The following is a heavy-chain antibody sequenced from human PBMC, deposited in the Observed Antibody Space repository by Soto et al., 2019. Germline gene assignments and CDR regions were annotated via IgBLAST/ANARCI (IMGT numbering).Heavy chain of an antibody. J-gene: IGHJ3*02. Sequence: QVQLVESGGGVVQPGRSLRLSCAASGFTFSSYGMHWVRQAPGKGLEWVAVIWYDGSNKYYADSVKGRFTISRDNSKNTLYLQMNSLRAEDTAVYYCARDPGSTMVRVWPDAFDIWGQGTMVTVSS. CDR2: IWYDGSNK. CDR3: ARDPGSTMVRVWPDAFDI. V-gene: IGHV3-33*01. D-gene: IGHD3-10*01. CDR1: GFTFSSYG.